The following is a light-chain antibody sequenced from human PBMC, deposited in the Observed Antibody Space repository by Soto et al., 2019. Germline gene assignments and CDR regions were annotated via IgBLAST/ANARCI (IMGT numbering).Light chain of an antibody. J-gene: IGKJ1*01. CDR1: QSVSSSY. V-gene: IGKV3-20*01. Sequence: EIVFTQSPCTLSLSQGERATLSCRASQSVSSSYLAWYQQKPGQAPRLLIYGASSRATGIPDRFSGSGSGTDFTLTITRLEPEDFAMYYCQRYDSFRTFGQGTKVHIK. CDR2: GAS. CDR3: QRYDSFRT.